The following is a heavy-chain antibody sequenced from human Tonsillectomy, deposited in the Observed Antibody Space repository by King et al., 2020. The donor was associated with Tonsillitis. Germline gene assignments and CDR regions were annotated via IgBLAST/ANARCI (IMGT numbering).Heavy chain of an antibody. D-gene: IGHD3-3*01. Sequence: VQLQESGPGLLKPSETLSLTCTVSGRSISSYYWSWIRQPPGKGLEWIGCIYYNGSTNYNPSLKSRVTISVDTAKNQIPLKLSSVTAADTALYYCAAQTYYDFWSGYNFDYWGQGTLVTVSS. CDR3: AAQTYYDFWSGYNFDY. V-gene: IGHV4-59*01. CDR2: IYYNGST. J-gene: IGHJ4*02. CDR1: GRSISSYY.